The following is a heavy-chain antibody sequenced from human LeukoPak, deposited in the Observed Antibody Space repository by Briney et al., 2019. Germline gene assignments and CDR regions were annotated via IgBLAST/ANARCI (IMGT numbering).Heavy chain of an antibody. CDR1: GFTFSSYA. Sequence: PGRSLRLSCAASGFTFSSYAMHWVRQAPGKGLEWVAVISYDGSNKYYADSVKGRFTISRDNSKNTLYLQMNSLRAEDTAVYYCARNLRVEMASRGGYYYGMDVWGQGTTVTVSS. CDR3: ARNLRVEMASRGGYYYGMDV. J-gene: IGHJ6*02. CDR2: ISYDGSNK. D-gene: IGHD5-24*01. V-gene: IGHV3-30*04.